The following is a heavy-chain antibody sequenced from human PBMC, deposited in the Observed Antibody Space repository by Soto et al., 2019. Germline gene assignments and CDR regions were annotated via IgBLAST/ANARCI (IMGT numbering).Heavy chain of an antibody. Sequence: QVQLVQSGAEVKKPGSSVKVSCKASGGTFSSYAISWVRQAPGQGLEWMGGIIPIFATADYAQKFQGRVKITADQPTPTACMELSSLRSEDTAVYYCARSKTGTVSYYYGMAGWGQGTTVSVSS. CDR1: GGTFSSYA. CDR3: ARSKTGTVSYYYGMAG. V-gene: IGHV1-69*12. CDR2: IIPIFATA. J-gene: IGHJ6*02. D-gene: IGHD1-1*01.